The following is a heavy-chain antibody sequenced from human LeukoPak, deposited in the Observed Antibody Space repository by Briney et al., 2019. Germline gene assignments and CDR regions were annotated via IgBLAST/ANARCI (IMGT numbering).Heavy chain of an antibody. CDR2: IYYSGST. J-gene: IGHJ3*02. V-gene: IGHV4-31*11. CDR3: ARDIPLIGHHDAFDI. CDR1: GGSFSGYY. Sequence: PSETLSLTCAVYGGSFSGYYWSWIRQHPGKGLEWIGYIYYSGSTYYNPSLKSRVTISVDTSKNQFSLKLSSVTAADTAVYYCARDIPLIGHHDAFDIWGQGTMVTVSS.